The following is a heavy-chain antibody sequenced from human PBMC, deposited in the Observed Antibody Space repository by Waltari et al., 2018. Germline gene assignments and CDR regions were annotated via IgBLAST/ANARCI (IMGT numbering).Heavy chain of an antibody. CDR3: ARSEWELQGGLDY. V-gene: IGHV3-53*01. D-gene: IGHD1-26*01. CDR2: IYSGGST. Sequence: EVQLVESGGGLIQPGGSLRLSCAASGFTVSRNYMSWVRQAPGKGLEWVSVIYSGGSTYYADSVKGRFTISRDNSKNTLYLQMNSLRAEDTAVYYCARSEWELQGGLDYWGQGTLVTVSS. CDR1: GFTVSRNY. J-gene: IGHJ4*02.